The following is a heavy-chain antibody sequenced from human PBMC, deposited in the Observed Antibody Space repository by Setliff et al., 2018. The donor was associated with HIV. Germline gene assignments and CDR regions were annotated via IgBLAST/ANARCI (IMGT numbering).Heavy chain of an antibody. CDR1: RFTFSCYW. V-gene: IGHV3-7*03. J-gene: IGHJ4*02. CDR2: IKQDGTEK. D-gene: IGHD3-22*01. CDR3: TRATPDRSGYYYAADY. Sequence: GGSLRLSCVSSRFTFSCYWMTWVRQAPGKGLEWVTNIKQDGTEKYYVDSVKGRLTISRDNAKNSLYLQMNSLKTEDTAVYYCTRATPDRSGYYYAADYWGQGILVTVSS.